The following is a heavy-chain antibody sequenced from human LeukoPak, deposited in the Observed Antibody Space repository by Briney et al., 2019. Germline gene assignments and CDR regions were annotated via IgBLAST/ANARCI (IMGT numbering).Heavy chain of an antibody. CDR3: ATLAKKSWVPSSIYMDV. Sequence: SETLSLTCAVYGRSFSGYYWRWIRQPPGKGLEWMVEINHSGSTNYNPSLKGRVTISVDTSKNQFSLKLSSVTAADTAVYYCATLAKKSWVPSSIYMDVWGKGTTVTISS. V-gene: IGHV4-34*01. D-gene: IGHD4/OR15-4a*01. CDR2: INHSGST. J-gene: IGHJ6*03. CDR1: GRSFSGYY.